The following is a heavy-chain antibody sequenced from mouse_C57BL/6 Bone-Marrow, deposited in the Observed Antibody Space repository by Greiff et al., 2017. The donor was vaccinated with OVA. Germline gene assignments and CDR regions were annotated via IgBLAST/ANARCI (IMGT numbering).Heavy chain of an antibody. Sequence: VQLMESGPELVKPGASVMISCKASGYSFTAYNMNWVKQSNGKSLEWIGVINPNYGTTSYKQKFKGKATLTGDQSSSTAYMQLNSLTSEDSAVYYCARGQLRSNYDAWFAYWGQGTRVTVSA. CDR1: GYSFTAYN. D-gene: IGHD2-5*01. CDR2: INPNYGTT. CDR3: ARGQLRSNYDAWFAY. V-gene: IGHV1-39*01. J-gene: IGHJ3*01.